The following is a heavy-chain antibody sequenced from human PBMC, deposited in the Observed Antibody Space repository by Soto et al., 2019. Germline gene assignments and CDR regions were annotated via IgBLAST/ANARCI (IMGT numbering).Heavy chain of an antibody. J-gene: IGHJ4*02. Sequence: SVKVSCKASGGTFSRHAISWVRQAPGQGLEWMGGIIPIFGTANHAQKFQGRVTIIADESTSTVYMELSSLRSEDTAMYYCARGWGYDSNDYYYAYWGQGTLVTVSS. CDR3: ARGWGYDSNDYYYAY. V-gene: IGHV1-69*13. D-gene: IGHD3-22*01. CDR2: IIPIFGTA. CDR1: GGTFSRHA.